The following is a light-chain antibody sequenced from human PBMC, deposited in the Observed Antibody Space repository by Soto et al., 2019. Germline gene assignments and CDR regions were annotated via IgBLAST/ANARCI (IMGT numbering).Light chain of an antibody. CDR3: QQSHSTPIT. CDR1: QSINTY. J-gene: IGKJ5*01. CDR2: GAS. V-gene: IGKV1-39*01. Sequence: IQMTQSPSSLSASVGDRVTITCRASQSINTYLNWYQQKPGKAPNLLIYGASSLQSGVPSRFSDSGSGTDFTLTISSLQPEDFATYYCQQSHSTPITFGKGTRLESK.